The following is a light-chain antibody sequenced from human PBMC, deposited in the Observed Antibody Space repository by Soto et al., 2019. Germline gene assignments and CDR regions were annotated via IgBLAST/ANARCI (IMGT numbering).Light chain of an antibody. Sequence: DIQMTQSPSTPSASVGDRFTITCRASQSISSSLAWYQQKPGKAPXXLIYDASNLESGVPSIFSGSGSGTEFTLTISSLPPDDFATYYCQQYSTYSTFGQGTKVDIK. V-gene: IGKV1-5*01. J-gene: IGKJ1*01. CDR3: QQYSTYST. CDR1: QSISSS. CDR2: DAS.